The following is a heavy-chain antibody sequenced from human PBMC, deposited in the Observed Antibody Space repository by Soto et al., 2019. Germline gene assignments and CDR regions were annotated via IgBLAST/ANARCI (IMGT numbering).Heavy chain of an antibody. CDR1: GGSISSSSYY. CDR3: ACLGGYYGSGSRIDY. CDR2: IYYSGST. V-gene: IGHV4-39*01. J-gene: IGHJ4*02. D-gene: IGHD3-10*01. Sequence: SETLSLTCTVSGGSISSSSYYWGWIRQPPGKGLEWIGSIYYSGSTYYNPSLKSRVTISVDTSKNQFSLKLSSVTAADTAVYYCACLGGYYGSGSRIDYWGQGTLVTVSS.